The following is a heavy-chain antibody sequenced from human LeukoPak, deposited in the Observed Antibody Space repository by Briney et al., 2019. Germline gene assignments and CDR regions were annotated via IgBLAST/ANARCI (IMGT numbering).Heavy chain of an antibody. CDR1: GFTFSSHD. J-gene: IGHJ4*02. CDR2: IGTAGNT. Sequence: GGSLRLSCAASGFTFSSHDMHWVRQPTGKGLEWVSVIGTAGNTYYADSVKVRFTISRENAENSLYLQMDNLRAGDTAVYYCARSKSYSSGWTDFDYWGQGTLVAVSS. V-gene: IGHV3-13*01. CDR3: ARSKSYSSGWTDFDY. D-gene: IGHD6-19*01.